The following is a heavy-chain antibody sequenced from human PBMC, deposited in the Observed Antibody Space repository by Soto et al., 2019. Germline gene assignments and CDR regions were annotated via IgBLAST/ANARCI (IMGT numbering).Heavy chain of an antibody. J-gene: IGHJ4*02. CDR3: ARAPLAARPYSAPDY. CDR2: ISYDGSNK. Sequence: QVQLVESGGGVVQPGRSLRLSCAASGFTFSSYAMHWVRQAPGKGLEWVAVISYDGSNKYYADSVKGRFTISRDNSKNTRYLQMNSLRAEDTAVYYCARAPLAARPYSAPDYWGQGTLVTVSS. D-gene: IGHD6-6*01. V-gene: IGHV3-30-3*01. CDR1: GFTFSSYA.